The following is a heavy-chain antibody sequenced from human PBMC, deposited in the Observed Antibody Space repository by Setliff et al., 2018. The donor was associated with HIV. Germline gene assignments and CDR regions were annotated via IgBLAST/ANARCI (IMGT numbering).Heavy chain of an antibody. V-gene: IGHV4-38-2*01. D-gene: IGHD3-3*01. CDR1: GYSISTAYY. Sequence: PSETLSLTCAVSGYSISTAYYSGWIRRPPGKGLDWIGSVYHSGTTYYNPSLKSRVTISVDMSNNQFSLKVTSVNAADTAVYYCMRGRRITNFVVAYFDFWGQGTQVTVSS. J-gene: IGHJ4*02. CDR2: VYHSGTT. CDR3: MRGRRITNFVVAYFDF.